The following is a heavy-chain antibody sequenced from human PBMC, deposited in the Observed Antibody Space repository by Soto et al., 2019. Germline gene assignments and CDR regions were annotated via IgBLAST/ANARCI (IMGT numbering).Heavy chain of an antibody. CDR3: ASKAACGGDCYAFDS. CDR2: IIPLFGTA. Sequence: QVYLVQSGAEVKKPGSSVKISCKASGGIFSSNTINWVRQAAGQGLEWMGGIIPLFGTANYAEKFQGRVTITADKSTKTEYMELTSLRTEDTAVYYWASKAACGGDCYAFDSWGQGNLVTVSS. CDR1: GGIFSSNT. V-gene: IGHV1-69*06. J-gene: IGHJ4*02. D-gene: IGHD2-21*02.